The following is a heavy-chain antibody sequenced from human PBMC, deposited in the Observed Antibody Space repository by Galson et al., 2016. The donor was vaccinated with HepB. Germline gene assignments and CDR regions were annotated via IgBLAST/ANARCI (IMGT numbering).Heavy chain of an antibody. CDR1: GFTFSTYY. V-gene: IGHV3-7*03. D-gene: IGHD5-18*01. J-gene: IGHJ4*02. CDR2: IKQDGSEK. CDR3: ARDTAVVGIDY. Sequence: SLRLSCAASGFTFSTYYMSWVRQAPGEGLEWVANIKQDGSEKYYVDSVKGRFTISRDNAKNSLYLQMNSLRAEDTAVYYCARDTAVVGIDYWGQGTLVTVSS.